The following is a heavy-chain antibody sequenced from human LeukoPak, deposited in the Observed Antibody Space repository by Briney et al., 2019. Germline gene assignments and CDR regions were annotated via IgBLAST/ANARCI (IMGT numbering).Heavy chain of an antibody. Sequence: ASVKVSCKASGYTFTSYYMHWVRQAPGQGLEWMGIINPSGGSTSYAQKFQGRVTMTRDTSTSTVYMELSSLRSEDTAVYYCARDSRRYYYDSSGYYYFDYWGQGTLVTVSS. J-gene: IGHJ4*02. V-gene: IGHV1-46*01. CDR2: INPSGGST. D-gene: IGHD3-22*01. CDR1: GYTFTSYY. CDR3: ARDSRRYYYDSSGYYYFDY.